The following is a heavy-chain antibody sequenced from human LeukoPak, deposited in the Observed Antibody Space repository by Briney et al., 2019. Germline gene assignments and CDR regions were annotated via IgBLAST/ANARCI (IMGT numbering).Heavy chain of an antibody. CDR2: MSFDGSHI. J-gene: IGHJ6*03. CDR3: ARGGTYYYQYYYMDV. CDR1: QFTFSSHA. Sequence: GGSLRLSCAASQFTFSSHAMNWVRQAPGEGLDWVAVMSFDGSHIYYADSVKGRFTISRDNSNNTLFLQMNSLNADDTAVYYCARGGTYYYQYYYMDVWGKGTTVTVSS. D-gene: IGHD3-16*01. V-gene: IGHV3-30*01.